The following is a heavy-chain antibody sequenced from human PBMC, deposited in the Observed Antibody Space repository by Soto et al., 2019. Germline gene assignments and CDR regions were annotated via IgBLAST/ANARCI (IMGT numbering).Heavy chain of an antibody. CDR2: MNPNSGNT. CDR1: GYTFTSYD. CDR3: ARRAETNGWNGFGADKYYFDF. J-gene: IGHJ4*02. Sequence: ASVKVSCKASGYTFTSYDINWVRQAAGQGLEWMGWMNPNSGNTGYAQKFQGRVTMTRNTSISTAYMELSSLRSEDTAVYYCARRAETNGWNGFGADKYYFDFWGQGTLVTVSS. V-gene: IGHV1-8*01. D-gene: IGHD1-1*01.